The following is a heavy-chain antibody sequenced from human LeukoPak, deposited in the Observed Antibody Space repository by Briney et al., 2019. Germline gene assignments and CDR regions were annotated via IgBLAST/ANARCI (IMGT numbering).Heavy chain of an antibody. CDR2: VSGSGDGT. D-gene: IGHD4-17*01. CDR3: AKERLGGNYGDYAVDY. V-gene: IGHV3-23*01. J-gene: IGHJ4*02. Sequence: GGSLRLSCAASGFTFTSYAMSWVRQAPGKGLEWVSSVSGSGDGTYYADSVKGRFTISRDNSKKTLDLLMDSLRAEDTAVYYCAKERLGGNYGDYAVDYWGQGTMVTVSS. CDR1: GFTFTSYA.